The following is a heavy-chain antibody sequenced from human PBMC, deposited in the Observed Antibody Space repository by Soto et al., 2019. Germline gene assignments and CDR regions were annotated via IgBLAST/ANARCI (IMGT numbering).Heavy chain of an antibody. Sequence: SETLSLTCTVSGGSISSGDYYWSWIRQPPGKGLEWIGYIYYSGSTYYNPSLKSRVTISVDTSKNQFSLKLSSVTVADTAVYYCARAMVVTQNWFDPWGQGTLVTSPQ. CDR2: IYYSGST. CDR1: GGSISSGDYY. V-gene: IGHV4-30-4*01. D-gene: IGHD2-21*02. J-gene: IGHJ5*02. CDR3: ARAMVVTQNWFDP.